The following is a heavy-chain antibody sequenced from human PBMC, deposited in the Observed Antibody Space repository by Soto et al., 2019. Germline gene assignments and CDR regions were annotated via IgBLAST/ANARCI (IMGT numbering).Heavy chain of an antibody. CDR1: GGSISSGDYY. CDR2: IYYSGST. D-gene: IGHD4-17*01. J-gene: IGHJ4*02. CDR3: ASNYAYGDSGWDN. V-gene: IGHV4-30-4*01. Sequence: QVQLQESGPGLVKPSQTLSLTCTVSGGSISSGDYYWSWIRQPPGKGLEWIGYIYYSGSTYYNPSLTSRVTISVDTSQNQFSLKLSSVTAADTAVYYCASNYAYGDSGWDNWGQGTLVTVSS.